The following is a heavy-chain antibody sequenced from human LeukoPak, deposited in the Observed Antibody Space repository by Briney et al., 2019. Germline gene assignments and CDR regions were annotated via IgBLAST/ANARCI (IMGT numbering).Heavy chain of an antibody. V-gene: IGHV5-51*01. Sequence: GESLKISCKGSGYSFTSYWIGWVRQMPGKGLEWMGIIYPGYSDTRYSPSFQGQVTTSADKSISTAYLQWSSLKASDTALYYCASHIPRQSITIFGVDILGGDFDIWGQGTMVTVSS. D-gene: IGHD3-3*01. CDR2: IYPGYSDT. CDR3: ASHIPRQSITIFGVDILGGDFDI. CDR1: GYSFTSYW. J-gene: IGHJ3*02.